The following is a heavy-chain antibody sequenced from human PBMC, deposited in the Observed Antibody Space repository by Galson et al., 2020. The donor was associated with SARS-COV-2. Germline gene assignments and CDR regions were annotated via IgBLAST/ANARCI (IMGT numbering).Heavy chain of an antibody. D-gene: IGHD7-27*01. CDR2: TYYSGST. CDR1: GGSISGYY. Sequence: LETLSLTCTVSGGSISGYYWSWVRQPPGNALEWIGYTYYSGSTNYNPSLKSRVTISVDTSKNQFSLRLSSVTAADTAVYYCARVGKGGYYYAMDVWGQGTTITVSS. CDR3: ARVGKGGYYYAMDV. J-gene: IGHJ6*02. V-gene: IGHV4-59*01.